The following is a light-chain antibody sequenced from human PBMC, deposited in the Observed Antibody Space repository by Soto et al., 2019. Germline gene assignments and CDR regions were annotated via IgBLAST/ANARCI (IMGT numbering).Light chain of an antibody. CDR3: QSYDTSNPLV. CDR2: EDN. J-gene: IGLJ3*02. CDR1: SGSIGSSY. V-gene: IGLV6-57*01. Sequence: NFMLTQPHSVSEFPGKTVTILCTRSSGSIGSSYVQWYQQRPGSSPTTVIFEDNQRPTGVPVRFSGSIDSSSNSASLVISEMKTEDEADYYCQSYDTSNPLVFGGGTQLTVL.